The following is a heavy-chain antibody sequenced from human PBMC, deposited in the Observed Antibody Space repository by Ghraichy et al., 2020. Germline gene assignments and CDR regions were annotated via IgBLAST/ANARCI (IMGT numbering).Heavy chain of an antibody. D-gene: IGHD3-3*01. CDR1: GGTFSSYA. CDR2: IIPIFGTA. V-gene: IGHV1-69*13. J-gene: IGHJ4*02. Sequence: SVKVSCKASGGTFSSYAISWVRQAPGQGLEWMGGIIPIFGTANYAQKFQGRVTITADESTSTAYMELSSLRSEDTAVYYCARPGQEVRRYYDFWSGYSFDYWGQGTLVTVSS. CDR3: ARPGQEVRRYYDFWSGYSFDY.